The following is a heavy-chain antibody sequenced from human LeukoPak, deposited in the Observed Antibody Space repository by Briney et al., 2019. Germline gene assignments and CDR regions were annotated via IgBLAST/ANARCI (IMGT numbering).Heavy chain of an antibody. J-gene: IGHJ6*04. CDR1: GYTFTGSY. V-gene: IGHV1-2*04. CDR3: ARDRGSSGWDTPYYYYGMDV. D-gene: IGHD6-19*01. CDR2: INPNSGGT. Sequence: ASVKVSCKASGYTFTGSYMHWVRQAPGQGLGWMGWINPNSGGTNYAKKFQGWVTMTRDTSISTAYMKLSRLSSDDTAVYYCARDRGSSGWDTPYYYYGMDVWGKGTTVTVSS.